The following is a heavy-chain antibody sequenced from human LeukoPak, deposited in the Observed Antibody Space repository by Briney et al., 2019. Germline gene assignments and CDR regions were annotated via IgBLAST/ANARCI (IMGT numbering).Heavy chain of an antibody. CDR2: IYYSGST. Sequence: SETLSLTCTVSGVSISSYYWSWIRQPPGKGLEWIGYIYYSGSTNYNPSLKSRVTISVDTSKNQFSLKLSSVTAADTAVYYCARSVDTAIPDAFDIWGQGTMVTVSS. V-gene: IGHV4-59*08. J-gene: IGHJ3*02. CDR1: GVSISSYY. CDR3: ARSVDTAIPDAFDI. D-gene: IGHD5-18*01.